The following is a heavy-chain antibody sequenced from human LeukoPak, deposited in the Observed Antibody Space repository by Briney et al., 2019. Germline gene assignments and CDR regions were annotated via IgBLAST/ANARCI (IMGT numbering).Heavy chain of an antibody. CDR2: ISYDGSNK. CDR3: ARGGLAEWRYYFDY. D-gene: IGHD3-3*01. Sequence: GRSLRLSYAASGFTFSSYAMHWVRQAPGKGLEWVAVISYDGSNKYYADSVKGRFTISRDNSKNTLYLQMNSLRAEDTAVYYCARGGLAEWRYYFDYWGQGTLVTVSS. V-gene: IGHV3-30-3*01. CDR1: GFTFSSYA. J-gene: IGHJ4*02.